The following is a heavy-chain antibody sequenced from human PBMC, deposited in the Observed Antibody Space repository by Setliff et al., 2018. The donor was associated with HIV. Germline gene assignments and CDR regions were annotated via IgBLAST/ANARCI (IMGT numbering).Heavy chain of an antibody. Sequence: PSETLSLTCAVCGGSLIDYYWSWIRQPPGKGLEWTGEINHSGSTNYSPSLKGRVTISIDTSKSQFSLKLTSVTAADTAVYYCARGLLSGWPHPDWFDPRGHGILVTVSS. CDR3: ARGLLSGWPHPDWFDP. J-gene: IGHJ5*02. D-gene: IGHD6-19*01. CDR1: GGSLIDYY. V-gene: IGHV4-34*01. CDR2: INHSGST.